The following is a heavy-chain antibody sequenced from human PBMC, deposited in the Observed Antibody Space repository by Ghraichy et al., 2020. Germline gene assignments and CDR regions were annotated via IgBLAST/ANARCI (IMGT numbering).Heavy chain of an antibody. D-gene: IGHD1-7*01. CDR3: ARFGWYDSSWNYIDY. Sequence: GGSLRLSCEVSGFTFNFYWMSWVRQTLGKGLEWVAHIKQDGSEKYYLDSVKGRFTISRDNAKNSVYLEMNSLRGDDTAVYYCARFGWYDSSWNYIDYWGQGTQVSVSS. CDR2: IKQDGSEK. CDR1: GFTFNFYW. J-gene: IGHJ4*02. V-gene: IGHV3-7*03.